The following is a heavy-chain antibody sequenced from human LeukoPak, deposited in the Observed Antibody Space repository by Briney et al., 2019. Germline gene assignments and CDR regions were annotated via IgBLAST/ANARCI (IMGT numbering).Heavy chain of an antibody. Sequence: SETLSLTCTVSGGSISSYDWSWIRQPPGKGLEWVGYIYYGGSTNYNPSLKSRVTISVDTSKNQFSLKLSSVTAADTAVYYCARGAYCGGDCYYHFDYWGQGTLVTVSS. CDR2: IYYGGST. J-gene: IGHJ4*02. D-gene: IGHD2-21*02. CDR1: GGSISSYD. V-gene: IGHV4-59*12. CDR3: ARGAYCGGDCYYHFDY.